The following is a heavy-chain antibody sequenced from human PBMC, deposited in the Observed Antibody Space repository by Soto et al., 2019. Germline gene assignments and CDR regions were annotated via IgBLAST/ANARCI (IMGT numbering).Heavy chain of an antibody. D-gene: IGHD1-26*01. Sequence: SETLSLTCAFYCGSFIGYYWSWIRQPPGKGLEWIGEINHSGSTNYNPSLKSRVTISVDTSKNQFSLKLSSVTAADTAVYYCAGGSYAIYYYYGMDVWGQGTTVTVSS. V-gene: IGHV4-34*01. CDR1: CGSFIGYY. CDR2: INHSGST. CDR3: AGGSYAIYYYYGMDV. J-gene: IGHJ6*02.